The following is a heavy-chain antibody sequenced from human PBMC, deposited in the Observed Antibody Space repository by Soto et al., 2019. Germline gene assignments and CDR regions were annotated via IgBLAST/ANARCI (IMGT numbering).Heavy chain of an antibody. CDR3: ARVIYAQWLFTRDDAFDI. D-gene: IGHD3-22*01. J-gene: IGHJ3*02. CDR2: ISAYNGNT. CDR1: GYTFTSYG. Sequence: ASVKVSCKASGYTFTSYGISWVRQAPGQGLEWMGWISAYNGNTNYAQKLQGRVTMTTDTSTSTAYMELRSLRSDDTAVYYCARVIYAQWLFTRDDAFDIWGQGTMVTVSS. V-gene: IGHV1-18*01.